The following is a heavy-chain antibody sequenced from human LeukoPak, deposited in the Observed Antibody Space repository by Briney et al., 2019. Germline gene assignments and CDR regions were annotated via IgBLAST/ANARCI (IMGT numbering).Heavy chain of an antibody. V-gene: IGHV4-4*07. CDR3: ARDSGTTGEVKFDP. D-gene: IGHD3-10*01. CDR1: GDSISRYY. CDR2: IYNGGII. J-gene: IGHJ5*02. Sequence: SETLSLTCTVSGDSISRYYWSWIRQPAGKGLEWIGRIYNGGIITYNPSLKSRVTMSIDTSNNQFSLRLRIVTAADTAVYYCARDSGTTGEVKFDPWGQGTLVTVSS.